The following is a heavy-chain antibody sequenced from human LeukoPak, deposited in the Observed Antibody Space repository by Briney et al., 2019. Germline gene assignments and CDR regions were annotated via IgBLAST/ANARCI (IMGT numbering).Heavy chain of an antibody. Sequence: SDTLSLTCAVYGGSFSGYYWSWIRQPPGKGLEWIGEINHSGSTNYNPSLKSRVTISVDTSKNQFSLKLSSVTAADTAVYYCARGGDGYNFDYWGQGTLVTVSS. CDR1: GGSFSGYY. CDR2: INHSGST. V-gene: IGHV4-34*01. D-gene: IGHD5-24*01. J-gene: IGHJ4*02. CDR3: ARGGDGYNFDY.